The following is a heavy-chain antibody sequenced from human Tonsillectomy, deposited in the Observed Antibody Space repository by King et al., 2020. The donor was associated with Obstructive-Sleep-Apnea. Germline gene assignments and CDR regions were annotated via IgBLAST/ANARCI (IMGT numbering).Heavy chain of an antibody. J-gene: IGHJ2*01. D-gene: IGHD3-10*01. CDR2: IRSEGYGGAT. CDR3: TKEDRGSGRGYFDL. Sequence: VQLVESGGGLVQPGRSLRLSCTTSGFAFVDYAMDWFRQAPGKGLEWIGFIRSEGYGGATEYGASVKGRFIISRDDSKGTAYLQMNSPKTEDTAIYYCTKEDRGSGRGYFDLWGRGTLVSVSS. V-gene: IGHV3-49*03. CDR1: GFAFVDYA.